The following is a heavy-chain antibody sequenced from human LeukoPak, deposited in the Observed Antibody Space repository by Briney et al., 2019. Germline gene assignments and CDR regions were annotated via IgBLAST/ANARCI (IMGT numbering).Heavy chain of an antibody. CDR3: ARDAPSWYSSGWTPPDY. D-gene: IGHD6-19*01. J-gene: IGHJ4*02. CDR1: GFTFSSYG. V-gene: IGHV3-33*01. CDR2: IWYDGSNK. Sequence: GGSLRLSCVASGFTFSSYGMHWVRQAPGKGLEWVAVIWYDGSNKYYADSVKGLFTISRDNSKNTLYLQMNSLRAEDTAVYYCARDAPSWYSSGWTPPDYWGQGTLVTVSS.